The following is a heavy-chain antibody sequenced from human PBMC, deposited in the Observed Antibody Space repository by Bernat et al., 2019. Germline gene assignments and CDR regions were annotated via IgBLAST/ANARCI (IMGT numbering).Heavy chain of an antibody. V-gene: IGHV1-3*04. D-gene: IGHD3-10*01. CDR1: GFSFSDSS. CDR3: VRGRWVSHKTDYYLDY. J-gene: IGHJ4*02. CDR2: INTGNGAT. Sequence: QVQLVQSGAEVKKPGASVKVPCRASGFSFSDSSIHWVRQAPGQRLEWMGWINTGNGATKYSQTSQGRVTITRDASASTVYMDLSSLRSEDTAVYFCVRGRWVSHKTDYYLDYWGLGTLVTVSS.